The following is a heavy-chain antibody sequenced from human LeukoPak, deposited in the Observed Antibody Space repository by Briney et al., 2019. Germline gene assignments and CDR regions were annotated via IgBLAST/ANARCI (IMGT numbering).Heavy chain of an antibody. J-gene: IGHJ4*02. CDR3: ARVRRYFDSVDY. D-gene: IGHD3-9*01. CDR2: IYSGGST. CDR1: GITFSTYS. V-gene: IGHV3-66*02. Sequence: HPGGSLRLSCVASGITFSTYSMSWVRQASGKGLEWVSVIYSGGSTYYADSVKGRFTISRDNSKNTLYLQMNSLRAEDTAVYYCARVRRYFDSVDYWGRGTLVTVSS.